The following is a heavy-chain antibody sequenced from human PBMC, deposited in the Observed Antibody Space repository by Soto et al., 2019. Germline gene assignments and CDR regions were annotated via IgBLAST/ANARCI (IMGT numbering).Heavy chain of an antibody. J-gene: IGHJ4*02. CDR3: ARGDILTVYYNVWAHYFDY. CDR2: ISYDGSNK. CDR1: GFTFSSYA. V-gene: IGHV3-30*04. Sequence: GGSLRLSCAASGFTFSSYAMHWVRQAPGKGLEWVAVISYDGSNKYYADSVKGRFTISRDNSKNTLYLQMNSLRAEDTAVYYCARGDILTVYYNVWAHYFDYWGQGTLVTVSS. D-gene: IGHD3-9*01.